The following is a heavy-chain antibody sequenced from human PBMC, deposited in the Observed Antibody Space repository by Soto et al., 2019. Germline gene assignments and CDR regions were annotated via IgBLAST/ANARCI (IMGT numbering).Heavy chain of an antibody. J-gene: IGHJ5*01. CDR1: GDSISNLDYF. CDR2: IYKSATT. Sequence: TSETLSLTCSVSGDSISNLDYFWAWIRQPPGQALEYIGYIYKSATTYYNPSFESRVAISVDTSKSQFSLNVTSVTAADTAVYFCARGRYCLTGRCFPNWFDSWGQGALVTVSS. D-gene: IGHD7-27*01. CDR3: ARGRYCLTGRCFPNWFDS. V-gene: IGHV4-30-4*01.